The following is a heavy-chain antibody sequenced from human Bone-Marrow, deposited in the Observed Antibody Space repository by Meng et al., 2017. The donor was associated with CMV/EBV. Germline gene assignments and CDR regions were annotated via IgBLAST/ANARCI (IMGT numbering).Heavy chain of an antibody. CDR1: GFTFSSYS. CDR2: ISGSGGST. D-gene: IGHD3-22*01. CDR3: AKLGRLGVNMKVVASYYPVGY. V-gene: IGHV3-23*01. Sequence: GGSLRLSCAASGFTFSSYSMNWVRQAPGKGLEWVSSISGSGGSTYYADSVKGRFTISRDNSKNTLYLQMNSLRAEDTAVYYCAKLGRLGVNMKVVASYYPVGYWGQGTLVTVSS. J-gene: IGHJ4*02.